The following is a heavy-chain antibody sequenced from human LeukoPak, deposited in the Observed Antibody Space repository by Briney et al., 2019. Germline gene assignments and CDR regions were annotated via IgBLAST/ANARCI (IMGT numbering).Heavy chain of an antibody. J-gene: IGHJ4*02. V-gene: IGHV3-53*01. CDR2: IYSGGST. D-gene: IGHD3-3*01. CDR3: ARTHFGVVIRYFDY. CDR1: GFTFTAYY. Sequence: GGSLRLSCAASGFTFTAYYMHWVRQAPGKGLMWVSVIYSGGSTYYADSVKGRFTISRDNSKNTLYLQMNSLRAEDTAVYYCARTHFGVVIRYFDYWGQGTLVTVSS.